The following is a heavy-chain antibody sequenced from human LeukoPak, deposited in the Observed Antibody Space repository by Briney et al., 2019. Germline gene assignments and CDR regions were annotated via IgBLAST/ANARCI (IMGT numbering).Heavy chain of an antibody. D-gene: IGHD3-10*01. V-gene: IGHV3-30*02. CDR2: IGYDGRNK. Sequence: GGSLRLSCAASGFTFSSYGMHWVRQAPGKGLEWVTFIGYDGRNKYYADSVKGRFTISRDNSKNTLYLQMNSLRAEDTAVYYCAKDNAYYYADYWGQGTLVTVSS. J-gene: IGHJ4*02. CDR1: GFTFSSYG. CDR3: AKDNAYYYADY.